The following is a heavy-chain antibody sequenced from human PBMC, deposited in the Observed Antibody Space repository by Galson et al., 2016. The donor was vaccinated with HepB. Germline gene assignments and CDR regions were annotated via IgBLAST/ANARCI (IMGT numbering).Heavy chain of an antibody. CDR1: GFKFSDYG. V-gene: IGHV3-30*18. Sequence: SLRLSCAASGFKFSDYGMHWVRQAPGKGLEWITVISYHGHNYHYADSVKGRFTVSRDNSKNTLYLQLNNLGVEDTAVYYCAKDVKVYYEILTGPEFDSSGQGTLVTVYS. CDR3: AKDVKVYYEILTGPEFDS. J-gene: IGHJ4*02. CDR2: ISYHGHNY. D-gene: IGHD3-9*01.